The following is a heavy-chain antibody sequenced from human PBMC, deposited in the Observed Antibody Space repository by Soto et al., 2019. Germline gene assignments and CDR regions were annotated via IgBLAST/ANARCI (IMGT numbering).Heavy chain of an antibody. CDR1: GFSFSHYW. CDR3: ARALGHRSSWYGDS. V-gene: IGHV3-7*01. Sequence: GGSLRLSCAGSGFSFSHYWMAWVRQAPGKGLEWVANIEPNGSDKFYVDSLRGRFTISRDNAKNSLYLQMNSLRAEDTAVYYCARALGHRSSWYGDSWGQGTPVTVSS. J-gene: IGHJ4*02. D-gene: IGHD6-13*01. CDR2: IEPNGSDK.